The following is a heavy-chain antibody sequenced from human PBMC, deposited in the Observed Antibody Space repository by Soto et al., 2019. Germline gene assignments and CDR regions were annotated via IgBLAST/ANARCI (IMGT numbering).Heavy chain of an antibody. CDR2: IKSKTDGGTT. Sequence: GGSLRLSCAASGFTFSNAGMSWVRQAPGKGLEWVGRIKSKTDGGTTDYAAPVKGRFTISRDDSKNTLYLQMNSLKTEDTAVYYCTTDRSHGVYVYYMDVWGKGTTVTVSS. D-gene: IGHD4-17*01. CDR3: TTDRSHGVYVYYMDV. CDR1: GFTFSNAG. V-gene: IGHV3-15*01. J-gene: IGHJ6*03.